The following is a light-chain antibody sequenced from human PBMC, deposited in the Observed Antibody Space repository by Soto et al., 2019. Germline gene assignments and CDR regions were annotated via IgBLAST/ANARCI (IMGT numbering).Light chain of an antibody. CDR2: GAS. CDR3: QQYNNWPRT. V-gene: IGKV3-15*01. J-gene: IGKJ1*01. Sequence: EIVMTHSPATLYVSPGERATLSCRASQSVSSNLAWYQQKPGQAPRLLIYGASTRATGIPARFSGSGSGTEFTLTISSLQSEDFAVYYCQQYNNWPRTFGQGTKVDI. CDR1: QSVSSN.